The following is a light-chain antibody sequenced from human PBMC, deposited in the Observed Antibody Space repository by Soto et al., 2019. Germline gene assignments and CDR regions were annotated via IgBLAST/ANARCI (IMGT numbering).Light chain of an antibody. V-gene: IGKV1-39*01. CDR1: QSISSY. Sequence: DIQMTQSPSSLSASVGDRVTITCRASQSISSYLNWYQQKPGKAPKLLIYGTSSLQSGVPSRFSGSGSGTDFTLTISSLQPEDFATYYCQQSYSPPPITFGQGTRLEIK. CDR2: GTS. J-gene: IGKJ5*01. CDR3: QQSYSPPPIT.